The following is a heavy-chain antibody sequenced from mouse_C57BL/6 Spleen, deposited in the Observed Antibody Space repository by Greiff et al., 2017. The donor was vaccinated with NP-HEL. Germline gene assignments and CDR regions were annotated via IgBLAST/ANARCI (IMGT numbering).Heavy chain of an antibody. J-gene: IGHJ4*01. CDR3: ARAGLYDYDEGDYYAMDY. V-gene: IGHV1-80*01. D-gene: IGHD2-4*01. Sequence: VQLQQSGAGLVKPGASVKISCKASGYAFSSYWMTWVKQGPGKGLEWIGQIYPGDGDTNYKGKFKGKSTLTADNSSSTAYMQLSSLTSEDCAVYFCARAGLYDYDEGDYYAMDYWGQGTSVTVSS. CDR2: IYPGDGDT. CDR1: GYAFSSYW.